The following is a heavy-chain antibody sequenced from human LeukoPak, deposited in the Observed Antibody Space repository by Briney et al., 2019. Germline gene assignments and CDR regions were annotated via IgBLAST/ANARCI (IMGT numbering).Heavy chain of an antibody. CDR2: ISSSSSYK. CDR3: ARINDIDNSYHLDF. V-gene: IGHV3-21*01. D-gene: IGHD2-15*01. CDR1: GFTFSDYS. Sequence: GGSLRLSCAASGFTFSDYSFNWVRQAPGKGLEWVSSISSSSSYKYYADSLKGRFTISRDNAKNSLYLQVNSLSAEVTAVYYCARINDIDNSYHLDFWGHGTLVTVSS. J-gene: IGHJ4*01.